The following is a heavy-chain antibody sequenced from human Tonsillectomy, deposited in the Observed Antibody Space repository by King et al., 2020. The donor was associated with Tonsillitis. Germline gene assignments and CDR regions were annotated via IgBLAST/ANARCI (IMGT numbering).Heavy chain of an antibody. V-gene: IGHV4-30-4*01. D-gene: IGHD6-19*01. Sequence: QLQESGQGLVKPSQTLSLTCTVSGGSISSGDYYWSWIRQPPGKGLEWIGYIYYSGSTYYNPSLKSRVTISEDTSKNQFSLKLSSVTAADTAVYYCARTGIVVADEAFDIWGQETMVTVSS. CDR1: GGSISSGDYY. J-gene: IGHJ3*02. CDR3: ARTGIVVADEAFDI. CDR2: IYYSGST.